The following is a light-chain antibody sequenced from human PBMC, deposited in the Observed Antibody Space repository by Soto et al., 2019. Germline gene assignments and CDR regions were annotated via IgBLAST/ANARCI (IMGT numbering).Light chain of an antibody. J-gene: IGKJ2*01. CDR1: PDITNC. Sequence: DVQMTQSPSSLSASVVYRVTITVQSSPDITNCLNWYHQKPGKDPKLLIYDASNLETGDPSRFSRTGSGRHFTFTITSLQPEDIGTYYCQQYEFLPVTFGRGT. V-gene: IGKV1-33*01. CDR2: DAS. CDR3: QQYEFLPVT.